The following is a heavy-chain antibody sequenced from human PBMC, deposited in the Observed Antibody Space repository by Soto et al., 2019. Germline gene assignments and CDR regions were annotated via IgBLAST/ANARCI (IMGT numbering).Heavy chain of an antibody. CDR2: ISYDGSNK. CDR3: AREEYCSSTSCHNPSFDY. D-gene: IGHD2-2*02. CDR1: GFTFSSYA. J-gene: IGHJ4*02. Sequence: TVGSLRLSCAASGFTFSSYAMHWVRQAPGKGLEWVAVISYDGSNKYYADSVKGRFTISRDNSKNTLYLQMNSLRAEDTAVYYCAREEYCSSTSCHNPSFDYWGQGTLVTVSS. V-gene: IGHV3-30-3*01.